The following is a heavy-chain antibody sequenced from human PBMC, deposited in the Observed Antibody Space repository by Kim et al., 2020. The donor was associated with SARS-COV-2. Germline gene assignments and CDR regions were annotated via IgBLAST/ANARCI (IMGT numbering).Heavy chain of an antibody. D-gene: IGHD2-2*01. V-gene: IGHV4-31*03. CDR3: ARSIVVVPAAHDV. J-gene: IGHJ6*02. Sequence: SETLSLTCTVSGGSISSGGYYWSWIRQHPGKGLEWIGYIYYSGSTYYNPSLKSRVTISVDTSKNQFSLKLSSVTAADTAVYYCARSIVVVPAAHDVWGQGTTVTVSS. CDR2: IYYSGST. CDR1: GGSISSGGYY.